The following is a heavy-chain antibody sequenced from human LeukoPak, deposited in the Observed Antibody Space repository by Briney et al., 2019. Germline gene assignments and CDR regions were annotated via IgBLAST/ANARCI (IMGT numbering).Heavy chain of an antibody. CDR2: IYDSGST. J-gene: IGHJ6*03. CDR3: ARIFSGSSSSRYYYYYYMDV. Sequence: SETLSLTCTVSGGSISSHYWSWIRQPPGKGLEWIGYIYDSGSTNYNPSLKSRVTISVDTSKNQFSLKLSSVTAADTAVYYCARIFSGSSSSRYYYYYYMDVWGKGTTVTVSS. CDR1: GGSISSHY. V-gene: IGHV4-59*11. D-gene: IGHD6-6*01.